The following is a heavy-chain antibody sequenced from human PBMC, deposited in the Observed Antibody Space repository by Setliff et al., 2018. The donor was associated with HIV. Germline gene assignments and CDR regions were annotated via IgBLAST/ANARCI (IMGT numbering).Heavy chain of an antibody. D-gene: IGHD6-25*01. CDR2: INHSGSA. Sequence: PSETLSLTCAVYGGSFTGYHWSWIRQPPGKGLEWIGEINHSGSANYNPSLKTRVTVSVDTSKKQFSLKLTSVTAADTALYYCARGPPRTSAYSRYYYYYMDVWGKGTTGTSP. CDR3: ARGPPRTSAYSRYYYYYMDV. CDR1: GGSFTGYH. V-gene: IGHV4-34*01. J-gene: IGHJ6*03.